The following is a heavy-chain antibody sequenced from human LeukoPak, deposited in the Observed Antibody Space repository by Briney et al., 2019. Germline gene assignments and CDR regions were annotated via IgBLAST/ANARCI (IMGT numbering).Heavy chain of an antibody. V-gene: IGHV3-21*01. CDR1: GFTFSSCS. J-gene: IGHJ4*02. Sequence: HPGGSLRLSCAASGFTFSSCSMNWVRQAPGKGLEWVSSISSSSSYIYYADSVKGRFTISRDNAKNPLYLQMNSLRAEDTAVYYCARDRGYDILTGYLDYWGQGTLVTVSS. D-gene: IGHD3-9*01. CDR2: ISSSSSYI. CDR3: ARDRGYDILTGYLDY.